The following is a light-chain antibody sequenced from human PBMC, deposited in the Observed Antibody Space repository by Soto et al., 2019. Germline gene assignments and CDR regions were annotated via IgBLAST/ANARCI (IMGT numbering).Light chain of an antibody. CDR2: KAS. J-gene: IGKJ5*01. Sequence: DIQMTQSPSTLSASVGDRVTISCRASQSISSWLAWYQQKPGKAPKLLIYKASTLKSGVPSRFSGSGSGTEFTLTISSLQPDDFATYYCQQHNSFSITFGQGTRLEI. CDR3: QQHNSFSIT. CDR1: QSISSW. V-gene: IGKV1-5*03.